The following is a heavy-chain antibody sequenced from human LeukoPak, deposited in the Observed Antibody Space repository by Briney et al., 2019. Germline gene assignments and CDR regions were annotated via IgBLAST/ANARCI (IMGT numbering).Heavy chain of an antibody. CDR1: GYTFTSYG. CDR2: ISAYNGNT. D-gene: IGHD2-2*01. J-gene: IGHJ6*02. Sequence: ASVTVSCTASGYTFTSYGISWVRQAPGQGLEWMGWISAYNGNTNYAQKLQGRVTMTTDTSTSTAYMELRSLRSDDTAVYYCARAGVVVPAANPEYYYYGMDVWGQGTTVTVSS. V-gene: IGHV1-18*01. CDR3: ARAGVVVPAANPEYYYYGMDV.